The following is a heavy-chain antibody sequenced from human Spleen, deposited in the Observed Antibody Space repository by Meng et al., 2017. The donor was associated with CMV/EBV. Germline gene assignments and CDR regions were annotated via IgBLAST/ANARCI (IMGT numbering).Heavy chain of an antibody. D-gene: IGHD2-2*02. CDR3: ARVNGDCFSTICYKGWFDP. V-gene: IGHV4-34*01. CDR1: GGSFSGYY. Sequence: QVQLKQWGAGLLKPSETLSLTCAVYGGSFSGYYWSWIRQPPGKGLEWIGEINHSGSTNYNPSLESRVTISVDTSKNQFSLKLSSVTAADTAVYYCARVNGDCFSTICYKGWFDPWGQGTLVTVSS. CDR2: INHSGST. J-gene: IGHJ5*02.